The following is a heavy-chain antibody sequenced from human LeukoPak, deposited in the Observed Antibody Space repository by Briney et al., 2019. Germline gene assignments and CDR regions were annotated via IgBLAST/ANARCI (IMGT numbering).Heavy chain of an antibody. CDR2: FDPEDGET. CDR3: ATADSSGSSDAFDI. D-gene: IGHD3-22*01. V-gene: IGHV1-24*01. Sequence: ASVKVSCKASGYTFTGYYMHWVRQAPGKGLEWMGGFDPEDGETIYAQKFQGGVTMTEDTSTDTAYMELSSLRSEDAAVYYCATADSSGSSDAFDIWGQGTMVTVSS. J-gene: IGHJ3*02. CDR1: GYTFTGYY.